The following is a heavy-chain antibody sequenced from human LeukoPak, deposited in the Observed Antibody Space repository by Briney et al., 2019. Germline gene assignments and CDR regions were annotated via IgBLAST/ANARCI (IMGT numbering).Heavy chain of an antibody. J-gene: IGHJ6*03. CDR3: ARDGQYYDFWSGYLRYYYYMDV. CDR1: GGTFSSYA. D-gene: IGHD3-3*01. Sequence: SVKVSCKASGGTFSSYAISWVRQAPGQGLEWMGGIIPIFGTANYAQKFQGRVTITTDESTSTAYMELSSLRSEDTAAYYCARDGQYYDFWSGYLRYYYYMDVWGEGTTVTVSS. CDR2: IIPIFGTA. V-gene: IGHV1-69*05.